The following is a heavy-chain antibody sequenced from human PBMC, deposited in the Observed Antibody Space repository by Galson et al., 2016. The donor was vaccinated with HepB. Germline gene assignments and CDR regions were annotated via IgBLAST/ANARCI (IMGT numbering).Heavy chain of an antibody. Sequence: QSGAEVKKPGESLRISCKGSGYSFSNHWISWVRQMPGKGLEWMGRIDPNDSYTNYSPAIQGHVTMSADKSISTAYLQWSSLKAAATAMYYCARPPRSLGPPPWRARYFDLWGRGTRGTVSS. V-gene: IGHV5-10-1*01. D-gene: IGHD3-16*02. CDR2: IDPNDSYT. J-gene: IGHJ2*01. CDR3: ARPPRSLGPPPWRARYFDL. CDR1: GYSFSNHW.